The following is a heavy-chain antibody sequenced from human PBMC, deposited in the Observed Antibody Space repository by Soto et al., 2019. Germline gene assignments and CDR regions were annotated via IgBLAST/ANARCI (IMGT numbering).Heavy chain of an antibody. CDR1: GGSLSNIT. CDR2: VNPLLGTA. CDR3: ARLPFDS. Sequence: QVQLVQSGAEVKKPGSSVRVSCKISGGSLSNITVSWVRQAPGLGLEWMGRVNPLLGTANYAQKFQGRVTLSADRSTTTAYMDMTSLTSDDTAMYYCARLPFDSWGQGTLVTVSS. J-gene: IGHJ4*02. V-gene: IGHV1-69*08.